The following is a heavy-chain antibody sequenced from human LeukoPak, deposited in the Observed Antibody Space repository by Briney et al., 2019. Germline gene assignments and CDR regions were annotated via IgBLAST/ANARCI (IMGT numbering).Heavy chain of an antibody. Sequence: PGGSLRLSCAASGFTFSTYGMHWVRQAPGKGLEWVTVIWYDGSNKYYADSVKGRFIISRDNSKNTLFLLMNSLRVEDTAVYYCAKGHLSSSSIFEYWGQGTLVTVSS. CDR1: GFTFSTYG. CDR3: AKGHLSSSSIFEY. CDR2: IWYDGSNK. V-gene: IGHV3-33*06. J-gene: IGHJ4*02. D-gene: IGHD6-6*01.